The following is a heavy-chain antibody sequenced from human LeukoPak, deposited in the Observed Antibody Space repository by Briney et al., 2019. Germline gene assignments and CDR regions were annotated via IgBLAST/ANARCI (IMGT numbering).Heavy chain of an antibody. D-gene: IGHD1-26*01. CDR2: ISGSGGST. V-gene: IGHV3-23*01. CDR1: GFTFSNYA. J-gene: IGHJ3*01. CDR3: AKAYSGTYYGAFDL. Sequence: GGSLRLSCAASGFTFSNYAMSGVRQAPGKGLEWVSAISGSGGSTYYADSVKGRFTISRDNSKNTLYLQMNSLRAEDTAVYYCAKAYSGTYYGAFDLWGQGTMVAVSS.